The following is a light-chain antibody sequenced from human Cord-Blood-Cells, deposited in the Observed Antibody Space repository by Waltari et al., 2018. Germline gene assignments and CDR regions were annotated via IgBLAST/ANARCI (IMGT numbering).Light chain of an antibody. V-gene: IGKV3-11*01. CDR3: QQRSNWPSGLT. CDR1: QSVSSY. CDR2: DAS. J-gene: IGKJ4*01. Sequence: EIVLTQSPATLSLSPGERATLSCRASQSVSSYLAWYQQKPGQAPRLPIYDASNRATGIPARFSGSGSGTDFTLTISSLEPEDFAVYYCQQRSNWPSGLTFGGGTKVEIK.